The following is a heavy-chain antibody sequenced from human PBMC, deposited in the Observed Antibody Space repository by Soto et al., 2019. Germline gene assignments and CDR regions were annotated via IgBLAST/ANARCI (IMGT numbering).Heavy chain of an antibody. D-gene: IGHD3-9*01. CDR3: ARGRAETIFWD. CDR2: INHSGST. CDR1: GGSFSGYC. Sequence: SETLSLTCAVYGGSFSGYCWSWIRQPPGKGLEWIGEINHSGSTNYNPSLKSRVTISVDTSKNQFSLKLSSVTAADTAVYYCARGRAETIFWDWGQGTLVTVSS. J-gene: IGHJ4*02. V-gene: IGHV4-34*01.